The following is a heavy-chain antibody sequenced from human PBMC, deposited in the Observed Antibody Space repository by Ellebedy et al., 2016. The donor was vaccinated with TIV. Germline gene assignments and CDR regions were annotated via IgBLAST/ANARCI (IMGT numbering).Heavy chain of an antibody. Sequence: ASVKVSXXPSGGTFDNYGINWVRQAPGQGLEWMGWINPNSGGTNYAQKFQGRVTMTRDTSISTAYMELSRLRSDDTAVYYCARGSRYSGSYSGYWGQGTLVTVSS. J-gene: IGHJ4*02. CDR1: GGTFDNYG. CDR3: ARGSRYSGSYSGY. D-gene: IGHD1-26*01. V-gene: IGHV1-2*02. CDR2: INPNSGGT.